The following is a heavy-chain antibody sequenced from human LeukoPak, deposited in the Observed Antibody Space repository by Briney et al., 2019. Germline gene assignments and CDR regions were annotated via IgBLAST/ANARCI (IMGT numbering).Heavy chain of an antibody. CDR3: ARGGYCSSTSCYVDY. V-gene: IGHV4-34*01. CDR2: INHSGST. Sequence: PSETLSLACAVYGGSFSGYYWSWTRQPPGKGLEWIGEINHSGSTNYNPSLKSRVTISVDTSKNQFSLKLSSVTAADTAVYYCARGGYCSSTSCYVDYWGQGTLVTVSS. CDR1: GGSFSGYY. J-gene: IGHJ4*02. D-gene: IGHD2-2*01.